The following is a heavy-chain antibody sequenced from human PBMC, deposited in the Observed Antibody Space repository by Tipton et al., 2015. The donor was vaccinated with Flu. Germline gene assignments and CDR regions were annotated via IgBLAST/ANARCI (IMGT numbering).Heavy chain of an antibody. D-gene: IGHD2-2*01. J-gene: IGHJ4*02. CDR3: ATVTSFYFFFDS. V-gene: IGHV4-39*07. Sequence: TLSLTCTVSGDSFTTSSHHWAWIRQPPGKGLEWLGSVYYTGDTFYNPSLASRVSMSVDTSKSQLSLRLTSVTATDTAVYYCATVTSFYFFFDSWGQGTLVAVSS. CDR2: VYYTGDT. CDR1: GDSFTTSSHH.